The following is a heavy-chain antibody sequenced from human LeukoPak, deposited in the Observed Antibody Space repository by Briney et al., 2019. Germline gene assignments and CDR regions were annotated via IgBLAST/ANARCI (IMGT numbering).Heavy chain of an antibody. CDR3: ARWSHCSGGSCYSIYYYGMDV. J-gene: IGHJ6*02. Sequence: SETLSLTCAVYGGSFSGYYWSWIRQPPGKGLEWIGEINHSGSTNYNPSLKSRVTISVDTSKNQFSLKLSSVTAADTAVYYCARWSHCSGGSCYSIYYYGMDVWGQGTTVTVSS. D-gene: IGHD2-15*01. CDR2: INHSGST. V-gene: IGHV4-34*01. CDR1: GGSFSGYY.